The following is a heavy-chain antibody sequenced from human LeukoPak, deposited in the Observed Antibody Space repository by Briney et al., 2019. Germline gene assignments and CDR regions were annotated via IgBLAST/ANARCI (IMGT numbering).Heavy chain of an antibody. V-gene: IGHV1-24*01. CDR2: FDPVDGET. Sequence: ASVKVSCKVSGYTLTELSMHWVRQAPGKGLEWMGGFDPVDGETIYAQKFQGRVTMTEDTSTDTAYMELSSLRSEDTAVYYCAHPRGYSYGYDYWGQGTLVTVSS. J-gene: IGHJ4*02. D-gene: IGHD5-18*01. CDR1: GYTLTELS. CDR3: AHPRGYSYGYDY.